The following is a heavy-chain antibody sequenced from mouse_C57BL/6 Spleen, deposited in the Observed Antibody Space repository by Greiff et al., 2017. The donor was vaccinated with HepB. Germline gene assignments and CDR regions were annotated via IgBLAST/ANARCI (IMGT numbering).Heavy chain of an antibody. Sequence: QVQLQQPGAELVKPGASVKMSCKASGYTFTSYWITWVKQRPGQGLEWIGDIYPGSGSTNYNEKFKSKATLTVDTSSSTAYMQLSSLTPEDSAVYYCARGYYGSRDLWYFDVWGTGTTVTVSS. D-gene: IGHD1-1*01. CDR2: IYPGSGST. J-gene: IGHJ1*03. V-gene: IGHV1-55*01. CDR3: ARGYYGSRDLWYFDV. CDR1: GYTFTSYW.